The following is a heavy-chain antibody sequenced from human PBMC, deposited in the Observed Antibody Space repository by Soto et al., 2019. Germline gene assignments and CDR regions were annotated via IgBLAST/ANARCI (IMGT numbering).Heavy chain of an antibody. Sequence: LRLSCTVSGFTFSAFSLNWVRQVPGKGLEWISSISGTSTYVDYADSVKGRFTISRDNTNNSVSLQMSRLRTGDTGLYYCASAMTMGWSPQGYWGQGTPVTV. V-gene: IGHV3-21*06. CDR3: ASAMTMGWSPQGY. CDR1: GFTFSAFS. CDR2: ISGTSTYV. J-gene: IGHJ4*02. D-gene: IGHD3-10*01.